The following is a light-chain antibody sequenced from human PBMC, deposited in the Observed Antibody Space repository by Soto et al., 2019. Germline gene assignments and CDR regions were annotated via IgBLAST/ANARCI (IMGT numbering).Light chain of an antibody. J-gene: IGKJ3*01. CDR2: DAS. CDR3: QQYNSYPQGFT. CDR1: QSISSW. Sequence: DIQMTQSPSTLSASVGDRVTITCRASQSISSWLAWYQQKPGKAPKLLIYDASSLESGVPSRFSGSGSGTEFTLTISSLQPDDFATYYCQQYNSYPQGFTFGPGTKVDIK. V-gene: IGKV1-5*01.